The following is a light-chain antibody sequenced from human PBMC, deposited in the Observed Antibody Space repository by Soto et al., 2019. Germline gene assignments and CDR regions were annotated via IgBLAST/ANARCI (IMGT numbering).Light chain of an antibody. CDR2: DAS. CDR3: HQYDDGPYT. J-gene: IGKJ2*01. CDR1: QSVSSH. V-gene: IGKV3-15*01. Sequence: EIVLTQSPATLSLSPGERATLSCRASQSVSSHLAWYQQKPGQSPRLLIYDASTRATGIPVRFSGSGSGTEFTLTISSLQSEDFAVYYCHQYDDGPYTFGQGTKVDIK.